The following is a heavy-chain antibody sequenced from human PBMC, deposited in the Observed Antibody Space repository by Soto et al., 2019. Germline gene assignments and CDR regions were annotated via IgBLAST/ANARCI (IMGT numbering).Heavy chain of an antibody. CDR2: IYHSGST. J-gene: IGHJ6*02. CDR3: ASSLPNIVVVPAAPKTYYYYGMDV. CDR1: GGSISSSNW. V-gene: IGHV4-4*02. D-gene: IGHD2-2*01. Sequence: PSETLSLTCAVSGGSISSSNWWSWVRQPPGKGLEWIGGIYHSGSTNYNPSLKSRVTISVDKSKNQFSLKLSSVTAADTAVYYCASSLPNIVVVPAAPKTYYYYGMDVWGQGTTVTVSS.